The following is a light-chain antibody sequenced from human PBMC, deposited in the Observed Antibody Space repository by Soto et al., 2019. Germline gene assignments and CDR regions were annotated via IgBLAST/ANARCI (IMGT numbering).Light chain of an antibody. CDR3: QQYNDWPRT. CDR2: GAS. V-gene: IGKV3-15*01. CDR1: QSVNSN. J-gene: IGKJ4*01. Sequence: EIVMTQSPATLSVSPGERATLSCRASQSVNSNLAWYQQKPGQAPRILIYGASTRATAIPARFSGSGSGTEFTLTIGSLQSEDFAVYYCQQYNDWPRTFGGGTKVEIK.